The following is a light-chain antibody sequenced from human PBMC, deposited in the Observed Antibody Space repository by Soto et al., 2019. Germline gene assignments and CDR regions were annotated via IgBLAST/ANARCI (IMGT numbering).Light chain of an antibody. J-gene: IGKJ5*01. Sequence: IQMTQSPSSLSASVGDRVTITCRASQSISSYLNWYQQKPGKAPKLLIYAASILQSGVPSRFSGSGSGTDFTLTISSLQPEDFATYYCQQSYSTPRFGQGTRLEIK. CDR2: AAS. CDR1: QSISSY. V-gene: IGKV1-39*01. CDR3: QQSYSTPR.